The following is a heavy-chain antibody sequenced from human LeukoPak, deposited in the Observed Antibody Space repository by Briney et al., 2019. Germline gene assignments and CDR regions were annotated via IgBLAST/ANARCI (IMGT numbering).Heavy chain of an antibody. Sequence: PGGSLRLSCAASGFTFNTCWMNWVRQAPGKGLEWVANIKQDGSEKYYVDSVKGRFTISRDNAKNSLYLQMNSLRAEDTAVYYCAREWLFTFNCDYWGQGTLVTVSS. CDR1: GFTFNTCW. V-gene: IGHV3-7*03. D-gene: IGHD3-22*01. CDR2: IKQDGSEK. CDR3: AREWLFTFNCDY. J-gene: IGHJ4*02.